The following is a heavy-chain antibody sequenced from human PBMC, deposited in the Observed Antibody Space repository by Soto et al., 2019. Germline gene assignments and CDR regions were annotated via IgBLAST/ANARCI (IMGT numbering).Heavy chain of an antibody. CDR2: INPNSGGT. V-gene: IGHV1-2*04. CDR1: GYTITGYH. D-gene: IGHD2-15*01. Sequence: VSVKVSCKAPGYTITGYHLQWVRHAPGQGLEWMGWINPNSGGTNYAQKFQGWVTMTRDTSISTAYMELSRLRSDDTAVYYCARGDCSGGSCYYFDYWGQGTLVTVSS. J-gene: IGHJ4*02. CDR3: ARGDCSGGSCYYFDY.